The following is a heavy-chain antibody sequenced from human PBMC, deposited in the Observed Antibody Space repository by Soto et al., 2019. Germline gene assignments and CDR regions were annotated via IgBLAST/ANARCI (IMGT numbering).Heavy chain of an antibody. CDR1: AFTFSSYA. CDR2: ISYNGSNK. J-gene: IGHJ6*02. CDR3: ARDPLEVNSSGWYYYYYGMDV. D-gene: IGHD6-19*01. Sequence: PGGSLRPSCAASAFTFSSYATHWVRQVQGKGLGWVAVISYNGSNKYYADSVKGRFTISRDNSKNTLYLQMNSLRAEDTAVYYCARDPLEVNSSGWYYYYYGMDVWGQGTTVTVSS. V-gene: IGHV3-30-3*01.